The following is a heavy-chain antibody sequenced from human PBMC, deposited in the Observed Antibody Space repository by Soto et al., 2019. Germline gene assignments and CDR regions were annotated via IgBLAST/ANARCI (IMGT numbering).Heavy chain of an antibody. CDR3: ARGQSAVDVFFPTHVPFDP. CDR1: DGSLTVYH. D-gene: IGHD1-1*01. V-gene: IGHV4-34*01. Sequence: PSETLSLTCVVYDGSLTVYHWSWVRQTPGKGLEWIGEVSHHGTSHYNPSLGSRVIMSFDTSKDQFSLTLQSVTAADTGIYYCARGQSAVDVFFPTHVPFDPWGPGTPVTVS. CDR2: VSHHGTS. J-gene: IGHJ5*02.